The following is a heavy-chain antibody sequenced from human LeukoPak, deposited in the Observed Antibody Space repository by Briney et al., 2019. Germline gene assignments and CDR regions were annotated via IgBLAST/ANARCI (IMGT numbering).Heavy chain of an antibody. Sequence: GGSLRLSCAASGFTFSSYGMHWVRQAPGKGLEWVAVIWYDGSNKYYADSVKGRFTISRNNSKNTLYLQMNSLRAEDTAVYYCARSLIVAAAGLQDYWGQGTLVTVSS. V-gene: IGHV3-33*01. D-gene: IGHD6-13*01. CDR1: GFTFSSYG. J-gene: IGHJ4*02. CDR2: IWYDGSNK. CDR3: ARSLIVAAAGLQDY.